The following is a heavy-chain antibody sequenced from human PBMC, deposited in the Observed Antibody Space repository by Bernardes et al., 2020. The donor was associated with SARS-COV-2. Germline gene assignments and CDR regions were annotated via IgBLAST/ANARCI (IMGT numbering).Heavy chain of an antibody. J-gene: IGHJ4*02. CDR1: GFTFGNYW. CDR2: INPDGSTT. Sequence: GGSLRLSCAASGFTFGNYWMHWVHQAPGKGLMWVSRINPDGSTTNYADSVKGRFTISRDNAKNTLYLEMNSLRAEDTAVYYCATAGDYRFDYWGQGTLLTVSS. CDR3: ATAGDYRFDY. D-gene: IGHD4-17*01. V-gene: IGHV3-74*01.